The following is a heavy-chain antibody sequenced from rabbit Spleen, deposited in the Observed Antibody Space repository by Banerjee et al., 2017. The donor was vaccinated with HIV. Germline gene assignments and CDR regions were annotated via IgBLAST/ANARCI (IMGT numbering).Heavy chain of an antibody. CDR1: GFSFSSSDY. CDR3: ARDTGTSFSSYGMDL. CDR2: VGVGTSGFT. V-gene: IGHV1S40*01. D-gene: IGHD8-1*01. Sequence: QSLEESGGDLVKPGASLTLTCTASGFSFSSSDYMCWVRQAPGKGLEWIGCVGVGTSGFTYFASWAKGRFTISKTSSTTVTLQMTSLTDADTATYFCARDTGTSFSSYGMDLWGQGTLVTVS. J-gene: IGHJ6*01.